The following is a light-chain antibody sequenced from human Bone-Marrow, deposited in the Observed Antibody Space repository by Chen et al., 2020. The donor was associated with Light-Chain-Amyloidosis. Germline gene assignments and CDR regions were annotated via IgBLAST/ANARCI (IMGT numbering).Light chain of an antibody. CDR2: GAT. Sequence: ESVLTQSPGTQSVSPGEKVTLSCRASQSISSSFLAWYQQKPGQAPRLLIFGATSRATGIPDRFSGSESGTDFTLSINRLEPEDFAVYYCQQYGSSITFGQGTRLDIK. CDR3: QQYGSSIT. CDR1: QSISSSF. J-gene: IGKJ5*01. V-gene: IGKV3-20*01.